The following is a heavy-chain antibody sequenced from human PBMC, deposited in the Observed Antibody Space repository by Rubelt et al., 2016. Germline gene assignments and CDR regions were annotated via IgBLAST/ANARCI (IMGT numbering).Heavy chain of an antibody. CDR2: MHYSGST. Sequence: QVQLQESGPGLVKPSETLSLTCTVSGGSMSTYYWSWIRQPPGKGLEWIGYMHYSGSTNYNPSLKSRVTMSMDTSKNQFFLKLSAVTAADTAVYYGATSGGNGGDFDYWGQGTLVTVSS. D-gene: IGHD4-23*01. V-gene: IGHV4-59*01. J-gene: IGHJ4*02. CDR3: ATSGGNGGDFDY. CDR1: GGSMSTYY.